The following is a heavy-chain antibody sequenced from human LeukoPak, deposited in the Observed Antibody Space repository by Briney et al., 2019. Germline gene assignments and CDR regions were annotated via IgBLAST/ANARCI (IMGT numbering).Heavy chain of an antibody. CDR1: GFTFSSYA. Sequence: GGSLRLSCAASGFTFSSYAMSRVRQAPGKGLEWVSALSGSGDNAHYADSVKGRFIISRENSKNTLYLQMSSLRVEDTAVYYCAKGFHLTGYYPFDYWGQGTLVTVSS. CDR3: AKGFHLTGYYPFDY. J-gene: IGHJ4*02. D-gene: IGHD3-9*01. V-gene: IGHV3-23*01. CDR2: LSGSGDNA.